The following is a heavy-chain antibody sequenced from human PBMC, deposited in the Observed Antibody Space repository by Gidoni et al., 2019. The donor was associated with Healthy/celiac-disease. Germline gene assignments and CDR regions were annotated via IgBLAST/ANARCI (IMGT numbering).Heavy chain of an antibody. V-gene: IGHV4-34*01. CDR3: ARMYCSSTSCYRVKATVTKGKYFHH. CDR1: GGSFSGSY. Sequence: QVQLQQWGAGLLKPSETLSLTCAVYGGSFSGSYWSWIRQPPGKGLEWIGEINHSGSTNYNPSLKSRVTISVDTSKNQFSLKLNSVTAADTAVYYCARMYCSSTSCYRVKATVTKGKYFHHWGQGTLVTVSS. J-gene: IGHJ1*01. CDR2: INHSGST. D-gene: IGHD2-2*01.